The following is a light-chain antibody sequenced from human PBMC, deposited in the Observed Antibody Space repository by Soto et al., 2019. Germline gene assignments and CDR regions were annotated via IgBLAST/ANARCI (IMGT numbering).Light chain of an antibody. J-gene: IGLJ1*01. CDR3: CSHAGSYPYV. V-gene: IGLV2-11*01. Sequence: QSALTQPRSVSGSPGQSLTISCTGTSSDVGGYNYVSWYQQHPGKAPKLMIYDVTKRPSGVPDRFSGSKSGNTASLTISGLQAEDDGDYSCCSHAGSYPYVFRTGTKVTV. CDR2: DVT. CDR1: SSDVGGYNY.